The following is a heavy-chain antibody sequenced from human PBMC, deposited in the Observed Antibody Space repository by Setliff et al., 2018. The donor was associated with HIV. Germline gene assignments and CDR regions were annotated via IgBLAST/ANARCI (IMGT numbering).Heavy chain of an antibody. D-gene: IGHD6-6*01. V-gene: IGHV4-38-2*02. CDR3: ARFSTSSGGTFDY. J-gene: IGHJ4*02. CDR2: IYHSAST. CDR1: GYYISSGYY. Sequence: SETLSLTFTVSGYYISSGYYWGWIRQPPGKGLEWIGNIYHSASTYYNPSLKSRVTISVDRSKNQFSLKLTSVTAADTAVYYCARFSTSSGGTFDYWGQGTLVTSPQ.